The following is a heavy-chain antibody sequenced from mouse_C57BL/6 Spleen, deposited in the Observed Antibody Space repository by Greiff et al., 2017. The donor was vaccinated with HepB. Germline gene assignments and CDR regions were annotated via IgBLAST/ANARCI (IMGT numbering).Heavy chain of an antibody. J-gene: IGHJ3*01. CDR1: GFSLTSYG. CDR2: IWSGGST. Sequence: QVQLQQSGPGLVQPSQSLSITCTVSGFSLTSYGVHWVRQSPGKGLEWLGVIWSGGSTDYNAAFISRLSISKDNSKSQVFFKMNSLQADDTAIYYCARNGDYGSSRSSAWFAYWGQGTLVTVSA. V-gene: IGHV2-2*01. CDR3: ARNGDYGSSRSSAWFAY. D-gene: IGHD1-1*01.